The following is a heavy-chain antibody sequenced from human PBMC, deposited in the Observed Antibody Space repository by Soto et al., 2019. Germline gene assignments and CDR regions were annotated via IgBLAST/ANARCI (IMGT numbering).Heavy chain of an antibody. CDR1: GFTFSSYA. D-gene: IGHD2-15*01. CDR2: ISGSGGST. J-gene: IGHJ4*02. CDR3: AKGACSGGSCYSGTFDY. Sequence: GGSLRLSCAASGFTFSSYAMSWVRQAPGKGLEWVSAISGSGGSTYYADSVKGRFTISRDNSKNTLYLQMNSLRAEDTAVYYCAKGACSGGSCYSGTFDYWGQGTLVTVSS. V-gene: IGHV3-23*01.